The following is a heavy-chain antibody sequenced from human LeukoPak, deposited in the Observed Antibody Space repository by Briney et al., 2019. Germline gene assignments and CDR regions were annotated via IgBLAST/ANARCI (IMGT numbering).Heavy chain of an antibody. D-gene: IGHD3-10*01. CDR2: INWNGGST. CDR3: ASWTITMVRGVISPGEYFQH. J-gene: IGHJ1*01. Sequence: GGSLRLSCAASGFTFDDYGMSWVRQAPGKGLEWVSGINWNGGSTGYADSVKGRFTISRDNAKNSLYLQMNSLRAEDTALYYCASWTITMVRGVISPGEYFQHWGQGTLVTVSS. CDR1: GFTFDDYG. V-gene: IGHV3-20*04.